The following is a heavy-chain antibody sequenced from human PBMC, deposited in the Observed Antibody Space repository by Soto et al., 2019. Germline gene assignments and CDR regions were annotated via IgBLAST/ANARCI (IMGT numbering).Heavy chain of an antibody. J-gene: IGHJ3*02. CDR2: ISGSGGST. V-gene: IGHV3-23*01. Sequence: GGSLRLSCASSGFPFSSYAMSWVRQAPGKGLEWVSAISGSGGSTYYADSVKGRFTISRDNSKNTLYLQMNSLRAEDTAVYYCAKDRIRFLEWLFPSDAFDIWGQGTMVTVSS. D-gene: IGHD3-3*01. CDR1: GFPFSSYA. CDR3: AKDRIRFLEWLFPSDAFDI.